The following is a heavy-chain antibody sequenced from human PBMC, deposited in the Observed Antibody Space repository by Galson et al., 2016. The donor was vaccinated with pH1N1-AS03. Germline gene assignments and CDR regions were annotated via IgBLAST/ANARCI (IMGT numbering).Heavy chain of an antibody. D-gene: IGHD6-19*01. CDR2: LSSTSGNT. CDR1: GYSFINYA. Sequence: SVKVSCKASGYSFINYAIHWVRQAPGQRLEWMGWLSSTSGNTEYSQKFQGRVTITRDTSASTASMELSSLRSEDTAVYYCAKVGIVISSGWYGRFDYWGQGTLVTVSS. V-gene: IGHV1-3*01. CDR3: AKVGIVISSGWYGRFDY. J-gene: IGHJ4*02.